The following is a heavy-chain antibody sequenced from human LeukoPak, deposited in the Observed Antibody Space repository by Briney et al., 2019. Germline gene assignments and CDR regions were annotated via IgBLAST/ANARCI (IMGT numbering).Heavy chain of an antibody. CDR3: ARAGFYASWNQYYYYYYIDV. Sequence: SETLSLTCTVSGGSISSYYWSWVRHRPGKGPGWIGYIHYSGSSNYNPSLQSRGTISVDPSNNQYSLKLAPVTAADTAVYYCARAGFYASWNQYYYYYYIDVWGTATTVTDSS. CDR1: GGSISSYY. CDR2: IHYSGSS. D-gene: IGHD2/OR15-2a*01. J-gene: IGHJ6*03. V-gene: IGHV4-59*01.